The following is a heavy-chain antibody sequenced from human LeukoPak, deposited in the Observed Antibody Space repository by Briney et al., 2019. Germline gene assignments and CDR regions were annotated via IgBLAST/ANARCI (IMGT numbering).Heavy chain of an antibody. Sequence: SETLSLTCTVSGGSISSSSSYWGWIRPPPGKGLEWIGCIYYSGSTYYNPSLKSRVTISVDTSKNQFSLKLSSVTAADTAVYYCASGDLYYYYGMDVWGQGTTVTVSS. D-gene: IGHD2-21*01. CDR1: GGSISSSSSY. V-gene: IGHV4-39*01. CDR3: ASGDLYYYYGMDV. CDR2: IYYSGST. J-gene: IGHJ6*02.